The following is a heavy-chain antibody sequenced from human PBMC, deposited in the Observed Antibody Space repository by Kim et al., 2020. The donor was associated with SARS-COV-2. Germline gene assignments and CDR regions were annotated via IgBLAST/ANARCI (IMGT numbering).Heavy chain of an antibody. CDR2: INTNTGNP. V-gene: IGHV7-4-1*02. D-gene: IGHD3-3*01. CDR1: GYTFTNYA. Sequence: ASVKVSCKASGYTFTNYAMNWVRQAPGQGLEWMGRINTNTGNPTYAQGFTGRFVFSLDTSVSTAYLQISSLKAEDTAVYYCARELYDFWSAYYLVYWGQGTLVTVSS. J-gene: IGHJ4*02. CDR3: ARELYDFWSAYYLVY.